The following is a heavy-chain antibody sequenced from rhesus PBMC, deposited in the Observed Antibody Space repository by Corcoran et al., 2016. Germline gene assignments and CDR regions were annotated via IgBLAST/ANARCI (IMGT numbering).Heavy chain of an antibody. Sequence: EVQLAESGGGLVQPGGSLRLSCAASGFTFSGYEMHWVRQAPGKGLESVSVIGVYCSYTHYVDSVKGRFTISRDNAKNSLSLQMNSLRAEDTAVYYCARRYSWNNFYGLDSWGQGVVVTVSS. D-gene: IGHD1-20*01. CDR2: IGVYCSYT. CDR3: ARRYSWNNFYGLDS. V-gene: IGHV3-115*02. CDR1: GFTFSGYE. J-gene: IGHJ6*01.